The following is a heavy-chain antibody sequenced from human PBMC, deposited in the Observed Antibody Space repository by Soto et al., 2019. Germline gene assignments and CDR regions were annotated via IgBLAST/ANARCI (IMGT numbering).Heavy chain of an antibody. CDR3: ARGRRYYYGSGSYFSGMDV. CDR1: GDSFTSYY. D-gene: IGHD3-10*01. J-gene: IGHJ6*02. CDR2: IYYSGST. Sequence: QVQLQESGPGLVKPSETLSLTCTVSGDSFTSYYWSWIRQPPGKGLEWIGYIYYSGSTNYNPSLKRRVTISIDTSKNQFSLKLSSVTAADTAVYYCARGRRYYYGSGSYFSGMDVWGQGTTVTVSS. V-gene: IGHV4-59*01.